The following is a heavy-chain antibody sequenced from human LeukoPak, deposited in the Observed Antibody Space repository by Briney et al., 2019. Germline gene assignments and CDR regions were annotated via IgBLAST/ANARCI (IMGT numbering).Heavy chain of an antibody. Sequence: GGSLRLSRAASGFTSNYYAMSWVRQAPGKGLEWVSGISDNYTDSVKGRFTISRDNTKNTVYLQMNNLRADDTAVYFCARHDSFIPYWGQGTLVTVSS. CDR3: ARHDSFIPY. V-gene: IGHV3-23*01. CDR1: GFTSNYYA. CDR2: ISD. J-gene: IGHJ4*02. D-gene: IGHD5-18*01.